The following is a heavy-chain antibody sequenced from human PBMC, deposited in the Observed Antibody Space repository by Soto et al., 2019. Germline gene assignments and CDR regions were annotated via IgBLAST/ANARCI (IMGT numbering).Heavy chain of an antibody. J-gene: IGHJ4*02. V-gene: IGHV1-58*01. CDR2: IVVGSGNT. CDR1: GFTFTSSA. Sequence: ASVKVSCKASGFTFTSSAVQWVRQARGQRLEWIGWIVVGSGNTNYAQKFQERVTITRDMSTSTAYMELSSLRSEDTAVYYCAAGPTYYYGSGSYYNRPPYYFDYWGQGTLVTVSS. CDR3: AAGPTYYYGSGSYYNRPPYYFDY. D-gene: IGHD3-10*01.